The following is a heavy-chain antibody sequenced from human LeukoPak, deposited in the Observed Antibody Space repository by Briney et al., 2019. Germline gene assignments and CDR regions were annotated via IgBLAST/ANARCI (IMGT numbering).Heavy chain of an antibody. CDR2: ISSSSYI. CDR3: ARDRYDSSGYGGGYFDY. Sequence: GGSLRLSCAASGFTFSSYSMNWVRQAPGKGLEWVSSISSSSYIYYADSVKGRFTISRDNAKNSLYLQMNSLRAEDTAVYYCARDRYDSSGYGGGYFDYWGQGALVTVSS. V-gene: IGHV3-21*01. D-gene: IGHD3-22*01. CDR1: GFTFSSYS. J-gene: IGHJ4*02.